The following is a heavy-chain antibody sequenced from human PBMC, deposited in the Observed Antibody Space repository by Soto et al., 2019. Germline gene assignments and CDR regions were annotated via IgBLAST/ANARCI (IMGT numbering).Heavy chain of an antibody. D-gene: IGHD6-13*01. J-gene: IGHJ5*02. V-gene: IGHV1-46*03. CDR3: ASNGYSSTWHSWFDP. Sequence: APVKVSCKASGYTFTSYYMHWVRQAPGQGLEWMGIINPSGGSTSYAQKFQGRVTMTRDTSTSTVYMELSSLRSEDTAVYYCASNGYSSTWHSWFDPWGQGTLVTVSS. CDR2: INPSGGST. CDR1: GYTFTSYY.